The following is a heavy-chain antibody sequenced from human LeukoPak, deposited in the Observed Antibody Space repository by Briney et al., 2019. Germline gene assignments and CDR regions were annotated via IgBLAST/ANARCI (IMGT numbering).Heavy chain of an antibody. CDR3: ARVSFPYSSSSRGGWFDP. V-gene: IGHV4-34*01. CDR2: INHSGST. Sequence: PSETLSLTCAVYAGSFSGYYWSWIRQPPGKGLEWIGEINHSGSTNYNPSLKSRVTISVDTSKNQFSLKLSSVTAADTAVYYCARVSFPYSSSSRGGWFDPWGQGTLVTVSS. CDR1: AGSFSGYY. D-gene: IGHD6-6*01. J-gene: IGHJ5*02.